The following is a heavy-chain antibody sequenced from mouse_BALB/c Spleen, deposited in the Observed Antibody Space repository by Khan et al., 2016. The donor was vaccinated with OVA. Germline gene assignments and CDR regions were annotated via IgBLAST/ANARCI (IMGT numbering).Heavy chain of an antibody. CDR1: GYTFTSYW. J-gene: IGHJ4*01. D-gene: IGHD1-1*01. V-gene: IGHV1S41*01. CDR2: IDPGSGST. CDR3: ARDNYCSRNCYAMDY. Sequence: DLVKPGASVKLSCKASGYTFTSYWIHWIKQRPGQGLEWIGRIDPGSGSTYDNEMFKGKATMTVDTSSSTASIQLSSLSSEDSAVYFCARDNYCSRNCYAMDYWGQGTSVTVS.